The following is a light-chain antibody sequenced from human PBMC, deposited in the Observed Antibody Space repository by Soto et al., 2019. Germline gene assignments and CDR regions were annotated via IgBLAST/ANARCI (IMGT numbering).Light chain of an antibody. CDR1: SSDIGGSNY. CDR3: SAYTSSSTPYV. CDR2: DVR. Sequence: QSALTQPASVSGSPGQSITISCTGTSSDIGGSNYVSWYQQYPDTAPKLIIYDVRYRPSGVSNRFSGSKSGNTASLTISGLQGEDEADYYCSAYTSSSTPYVFGSGTKLTVL. J-gene: IGLJ1*01. V-gene: IGLV2-14*03.